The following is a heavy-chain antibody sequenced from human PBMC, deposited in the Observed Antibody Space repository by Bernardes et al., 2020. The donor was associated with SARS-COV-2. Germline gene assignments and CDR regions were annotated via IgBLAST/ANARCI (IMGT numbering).Heavy chain of an antibody. CDR1: GFTFSSYA. CDR2: ISGRGSST. CDR3: AKDLTSGSYYLFDS. V-gene: IGHV3-23*01. Sequence: GSLRLSCVASGFTFSSYAMSWVRRTPGKGLEWVSAISGRGSSTYNADSVKGRFTISRDNSKNTLFLQMNRLRAEDTAMYFCAKDLTSGSYYLFDSWGQGTLVTVSS. J-gene: IGHJ4*02. D-gene: IGHD1-26*01.